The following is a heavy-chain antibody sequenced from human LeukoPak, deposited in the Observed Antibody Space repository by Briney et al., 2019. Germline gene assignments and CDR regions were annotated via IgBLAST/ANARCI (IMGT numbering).Heavy chain of an antibody. CDR2: MNPNSGNT. D-gene: IGHD4-17*01. CDR3: ARGGVFGYGDYAGED. CDR1: GYTFTIYD. Sequence: ASGKVSFKASGYTFTIYDINWVRQATGQGLEWKGWMNPNSGNTGYAQEFQGRVTITRNTAKSKNSMELRSMRLGDTAVYYCARGGVFGYGDYAGEDWGQGTLVTVSS. V-gene: IGHV1-8*03. J-gene: IGHJ4*02.